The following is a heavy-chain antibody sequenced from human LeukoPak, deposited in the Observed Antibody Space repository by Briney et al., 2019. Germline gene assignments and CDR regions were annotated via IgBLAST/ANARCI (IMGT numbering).Heavy chain of an antibody. D-gene: IGHD5-18*01. CDR1: GGSISSSSYY. CDR2: IYYSGST. CDR3: ARDTAMVSQEDSYHSYMDV. Sequence: SETLSLTCTVSGGSISSSSYYWGWIRQPPGKGLEWIGSIYYSGSTYYNPSLKSRVTISVDTSKNQLSLKLSSVTAADTAVYYCARDTAMVSQEDSYHSYMDVWGKGTTVTVSS. J-gene: IGHJ6*03. V-gene: IGHV4-39*07.